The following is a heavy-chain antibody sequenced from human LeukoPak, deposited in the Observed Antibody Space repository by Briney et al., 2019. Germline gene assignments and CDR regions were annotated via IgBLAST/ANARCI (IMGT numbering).Heavy chain of an antibody. CDR1: GGSISSYY. V-gene: IGHV4-59*01. CDR3: AREKSGITGTTFDY. D-gene: IGHD1-20*01. CDR2: IYYSGST. Sequence: PSETPCLTCTVSGGSISSYYWSSIRQPPGKGLECSGYIYYSGSTNYNPSLKSRVTISVDTSKNQFSLKLSSVTAADTAVYYCAREKSGITGTTFDYWGQGTLVTVSS. J-gene: IGHJ4*02.